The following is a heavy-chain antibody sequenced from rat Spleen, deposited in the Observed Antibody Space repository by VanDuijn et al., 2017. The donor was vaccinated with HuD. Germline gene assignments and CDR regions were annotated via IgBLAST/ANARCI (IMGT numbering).Heavy chain of an antibody. CDR3: ARNYGGSPFDY. J-gene: IGHJ2*01. D-gene: IGHD1-11*01. CDR1: KFTFRNDA. CDR2: INVAGDTT. V-gene: IGHV5-25*01. Sequence: EVQLVESGGGLVQPGRSLKLSCAASKFTFRNDAMAWVRQAPTKGLEWVASINVAGDTTYYRDSVKGRFTISRDNAKSSLYLQMDSLRSEDTALYYCARNYGGSPFDYWGQGVMVTVSS.